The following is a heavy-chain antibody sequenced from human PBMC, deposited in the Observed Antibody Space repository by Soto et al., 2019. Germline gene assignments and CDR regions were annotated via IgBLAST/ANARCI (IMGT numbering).Heavy chain of an antibody. CDR3: AKVLVVITGIFDY. D-gene: IGHD3-22*01. CDR1: GFTFSSYA. J-gene: IGHJ4*02. V-gene: IGHV3-23*01. Sequence: EVQLLESGGGLVQPGGSLRLSCAASGFTFSSYAMSWVRQAPGKGLEWVSAISGSGGSTYYADSVKGRFTISRDNSKNALDLQMNSMRAEDTAVYYCAKVLVVITGIFDYWGQGTLVTVSS. CDR2: ISGSGGST.